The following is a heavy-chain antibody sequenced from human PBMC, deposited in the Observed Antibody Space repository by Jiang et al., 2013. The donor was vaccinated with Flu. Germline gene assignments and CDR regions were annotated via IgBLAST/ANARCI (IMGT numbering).Heavy chain of an antibody. Sequence: VLLKPSETLSLTCTVSGGSISSSSYYWGWIRQPPGKGLEWIGSIYYSGSTYYNPSLKSRVTISVDTSKNQFSLKLSSVTAADTAVYYCARDGSITGTPRDDYWGQGTLVTVSS. V-gene: IGHV4-39*07. CDR3: ARDGSITGTPRDDY. CDR2: IYYSGST. CDR1: GGSISSSSYY. J-gene: IGHJ4*02. D-gene: IGHD1/OR15-1a*01.